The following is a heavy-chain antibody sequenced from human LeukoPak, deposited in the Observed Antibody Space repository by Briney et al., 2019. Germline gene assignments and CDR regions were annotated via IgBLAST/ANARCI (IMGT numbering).Heavy chain of an antibody. J-gene: IGHJ4*02. V-gene: IGHV4-34*01. D-gene: IGHD3-10*01. CDR2: INHSGST. CDR1: GGSFSGYY. CDR3: ARPYYGSGPLSY. Sequence: SETLSLTCAVYGGSFSGYYWSWIRQPPGKGLEWIGEINHSGSTNYNPSLKSRVTISVDTSKNQFSLKLSSVTAADTAVYYCARPYYGSGPLSYWGQGTLVTVSS.